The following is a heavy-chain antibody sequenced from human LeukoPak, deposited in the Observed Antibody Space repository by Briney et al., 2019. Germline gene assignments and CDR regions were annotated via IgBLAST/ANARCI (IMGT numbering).Heavy chain of an antibody. D-gene: IGHD6-13*01. CDR2: ISTYNGNT. J-gene: IGHJ6*03. CDR3: ARYNSNWYYYMDV. V-gene: IGHV1-18*01. CDR1: VYTFTAYG. Sequence: ASVTVSFKSSVYTFTAYGITWVRQAPGQGLEWMGWISTYNGNTNYALKFQGRVTVTTDSSTSTAYMQLRSLRSDDTAVYYCARYNSNWYYYMDVWGQGTTVTVSS.